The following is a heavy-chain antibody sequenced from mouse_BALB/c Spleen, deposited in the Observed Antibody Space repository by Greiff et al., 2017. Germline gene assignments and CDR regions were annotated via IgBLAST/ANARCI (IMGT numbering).Heavy chain of an antibody. CDR2: INPSNGRT. D-gene: IGHD1-1*01. J-gene: IGHJ2*01. CDR1: GYTFTSYW. Sequence: QVQLQQPGAELVKPGASVKLSCKASGYTFTSYWMHWVKQRPGQGLEWIGEINPSNGRTNYNEKFKSKATLTVDKSSSTAYMQLSSLTSEDSAVYYCARRTTVVDYWGQGTTLTVSS. V-gene: IGHV1S81*02. CDR3: ARRTTVVDY.